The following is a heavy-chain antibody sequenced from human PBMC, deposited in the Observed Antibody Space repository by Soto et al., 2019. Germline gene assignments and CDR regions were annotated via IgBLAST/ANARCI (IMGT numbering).Heavy chain of an antibody. CDR1: GFTFNYYT. V-gene: IGHV3-23*01. J-gene: IGHJ6*02. Sequence: EVQLLESGGGLVQPGGSLRLSCVASGFTFNYYTMSWVRQAPGKGLEWVSGISDSGDSIYYADSVKGRFTISRDNFKNTLYLQMTSLRADDSAVYYCAGPVPAPTHYDFCDMDVWGQGTTVTVSS. CDR3: AGPVPAPTHYDFCDMDV. CDR2: ISDSGDSI. D-gene: IGHD2-2*01.